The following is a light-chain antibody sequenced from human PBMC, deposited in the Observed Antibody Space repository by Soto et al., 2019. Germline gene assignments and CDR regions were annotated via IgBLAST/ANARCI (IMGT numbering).Light chain of an antibody. Sequence: DVQMTQSPSSLSASVGDRVSITCRASQSVRNWLAWYQQKPGKAPKSLIYATFSLQNGVPSRFSGSGSGTDFTLTINNLQPDDVGTYSCQQYDNFPPTFGGGTKVEIK. CDR2: ATF. J-gene: IGKJ4*01. CDR1: QSVRNW. V-gene: IGKV1D-16*01. CDR3: QQYDNFPPT.